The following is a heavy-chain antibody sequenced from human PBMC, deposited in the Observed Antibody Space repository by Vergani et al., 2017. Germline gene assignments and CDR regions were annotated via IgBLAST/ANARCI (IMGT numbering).Heavy chain of an antibody. V-gene: IGHV3-21*01. CDR1: GFTVSSNY. CDR2: ISSSSSYI. J-gene: IGHJ6*03. CDR3: ARDYWLDYYYYYVDV. Sequence: EVQLVESGGGLVQPGRSLRLSCAASGFTVSSNYMSWVRQAPGKGLEWVSSISSSSSYIYYADSVKGRFTISRDNAKNSLYLQMNSLRAEDTAVYYCARDYWLDYYYYYVDVWGKGTTVTVSS. D-gene: IGHD2-8*02.